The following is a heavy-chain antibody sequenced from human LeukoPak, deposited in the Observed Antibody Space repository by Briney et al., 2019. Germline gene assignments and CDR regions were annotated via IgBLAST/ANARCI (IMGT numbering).Heavy chain of an antibody. V-gene: IGHV1-18*01. CDR2: INAYKSNT. Sequence: ASVKVSCKASVYTFSQYGICWVRKAPGQGLGWVGWINAYKSNTKYPEKYQGRLNLTIDTSTSTAYMELRGLRHDDRAVYYCARDLGIKIDYWGQGTLVSVSS. CDR1: VYTFSQYG. CDR3: ARDLGIKIDY. D-gene: IGHD3-16*01. J-gene: IGHJ4*02.